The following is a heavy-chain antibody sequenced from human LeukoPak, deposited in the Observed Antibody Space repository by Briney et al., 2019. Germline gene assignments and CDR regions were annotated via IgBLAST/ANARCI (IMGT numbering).Heavy chain of an antibody. CDR3: ARGAWLNKLFDY. V-gene: IGHV3-66*01. CDR2: IYGGGST. CDR1: GFSFSDYY. Sequence: GGSLRLSCAASGFSFSDYYMSWVRQAPGKALEWVPVIYGGGSTYYADSVKGRFTIPRDNSKNTLYLQMRTLRADDTAVYYCARGAWLNKLFDYWGQGTLATVSS. D-gene: IGHD1/OR15-1a*01. J-gene: IGHJ4*02.